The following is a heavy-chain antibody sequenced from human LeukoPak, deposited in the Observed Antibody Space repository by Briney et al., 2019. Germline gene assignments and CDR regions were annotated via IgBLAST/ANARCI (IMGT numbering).Heavy chain of an antibody. Sequence: ASVKVSCKASGYTFTSYDINWVRQATGQGLEWMGWMNPNSGNTGYAQKFQGRVTMTTDTSTSTAYMELRSLRSDDTAVYYCARETYYYDSSGYRGSYMDVWGKGTTVTVSS. V-gene: IGHV1-8*02. J-gene: IGHJ6*03. CDR3: ARETYYYDSSGYRGSYMDV. CDR1: GYTFTSYD. D-gene: IGHD3-22*01. CDR2: MNPNSGNT.